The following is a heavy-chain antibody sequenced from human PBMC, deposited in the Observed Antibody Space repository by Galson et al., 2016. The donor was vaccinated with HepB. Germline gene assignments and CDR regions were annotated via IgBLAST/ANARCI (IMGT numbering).Heavy chain of an antibody. J-gene: IGHJ4*02. CDR2: IKQDGSEK. CDR3: AKTGGQRRGDYFDY. Sequence: SLRLSCAASGFTFSSYWMSWVRQAPGKGLEWVANIKQDGSEKYYVDSVKGRFTISRDNAKNLLYLQMNSLRAEDTAVYYCAKTGGQRRGDYFDYWGQGTLVTVSS. V-gene: IGHV3-7*01. CDR1: GFTFSSYW. D-gene: IGHD6-25*01.